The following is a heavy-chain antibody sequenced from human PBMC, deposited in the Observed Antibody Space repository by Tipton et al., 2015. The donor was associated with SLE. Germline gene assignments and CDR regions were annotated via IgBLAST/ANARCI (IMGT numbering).Heavy chain of an antibody. D-gene: IGHD3-9*01. V-gene: IGHV4-61*09. Sequence: TLSLTCTVSGGSISSGSYYWSWIRQPAGKGLEWIGYIYTSGSTNYNPSLKSRVTISVDTSKNQFSLKLSSVTAADTAVYYCARDMGDILTGYYIPGAFDIWGQGTMVTVSS. CDR2: IYTSGST. CDR1: GGSISSGSYY. J-gene: IGHJ3*02. CDR3: ARDMGDILTGYYIPGAFDI.